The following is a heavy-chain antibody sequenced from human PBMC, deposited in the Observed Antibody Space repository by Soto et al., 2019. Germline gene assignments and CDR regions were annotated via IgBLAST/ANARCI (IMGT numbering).Heavy chain of an antibody. Sequence: QVQLQESGPGLVKPSQTLSLTCTVSGGSISSGGYYWSWIRQHPGKGLEWIGYIYYSGSTYYNPSLKSRVTISVDTSKNQFSLKLSSVTAADTAVYYCARGRPPSGWNLSRFDPWGQGTLVTVSS. D-gene: IGHD1-7*01. CDR3: ARGRPPSGWNLSRFDP. CDR1: GGSISSGGYY. V-gene: IGHV4-31*03. J-gene: IGHJ5*02. CDR2: IYYSGST.